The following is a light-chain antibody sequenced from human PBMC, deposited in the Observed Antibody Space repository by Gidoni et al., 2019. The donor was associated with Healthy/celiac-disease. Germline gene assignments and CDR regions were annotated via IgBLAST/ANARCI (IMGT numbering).Light chain of an antibody. CDR2: DAS. V-gene: IGKV3-11*01. Sequence: DIVLTQSPATLSLSPGERATLSCRASQSVSSYLAWYQQKPGQAPRLLIYDASNRATGIPARFSGSGSGTDFTLTISSLETEDFAVYYCQQRGSFGQETRLEIK. J-gene: IGKJ5*01. CDR3: QQRGS. CDR1: QSVSSY.